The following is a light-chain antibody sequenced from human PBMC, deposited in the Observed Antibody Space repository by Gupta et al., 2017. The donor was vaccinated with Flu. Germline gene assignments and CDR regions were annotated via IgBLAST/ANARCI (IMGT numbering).Light chain of an antibody. CDR3: TSYVGTNNLGV. CDR2: EVT. Sequence: QSALTQPPSASGSPGQSVTISCTGTSSDVGGHNYVSWYQHHPGKAPRLMSYEVTKRPSGVPDRFSGFKSGNTASLTVFGLQPEDEAEYYCTSYVGTNNLGVCGTGTKVTVL. V-gene: IGLV2-8*01. J-gene: IGLJ1*01. CDR1: SSDVGGHNY.